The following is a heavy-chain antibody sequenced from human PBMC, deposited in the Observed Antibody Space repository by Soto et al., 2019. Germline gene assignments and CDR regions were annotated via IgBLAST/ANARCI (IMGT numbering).Heavy chain of an antibody. CDR3: ARMGDVPYYYYGLDV. Sequence: QVQLVXSXXXXXXXGASVKVSCKASGYSFTRYGISWVRQAPGQGLEWMGWISGYNANTNYAENLQGRVTMTTDPSTSTAYMEVRNLISDNTAVYYCARMGDVPYYYYGLDVWGQGTTVTVSS. CDR1: GYSFTRYG. J-gene: IGHJ6*02. CDR2: ISGYNANT. V-gene: IGHV1-18*01. D-gene: IGHD3-16*01.